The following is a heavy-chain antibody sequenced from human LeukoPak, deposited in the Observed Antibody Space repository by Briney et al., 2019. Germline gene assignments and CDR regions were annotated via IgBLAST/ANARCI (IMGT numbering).Heavy chain of an antibody. Sequence: GASLRLSCAPSGLTVTSKYMSWARQAPGKWLEWGSVIYRGGSTYYADSLKGRLTISRDNSKNTLYHQMNSLRDEDTAVYYCARDPSGDGYLDYWGQGPLVTVSS. V-gene: IGHV3-66*01. CDR2: IYRGGST. CDR1: GLTVTSKY. CDR3: ARDPSGDGYLDY. J-gene: IGHJ4*02. D-gene: IGHD5-24*01.